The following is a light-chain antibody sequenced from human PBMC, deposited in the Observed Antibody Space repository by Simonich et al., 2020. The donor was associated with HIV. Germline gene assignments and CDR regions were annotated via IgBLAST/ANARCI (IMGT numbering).Light chain of an antibody. J-gene: IGKJ4*01. CDR1: QDIRYD. CDR3: LQDYTYPLT. Sequence: AIPMTQSPSSLSASVGDRVTITCRESQDIRYDLGRYQQKTGKTPKFLVYAASSLQTGVPSRFSGSGAGTDFTLTISSLQPEDFATYYCLQDYTYPLTFGGGTKVEI. CDR2: AAS. V-gene: IGKV1-6*01.